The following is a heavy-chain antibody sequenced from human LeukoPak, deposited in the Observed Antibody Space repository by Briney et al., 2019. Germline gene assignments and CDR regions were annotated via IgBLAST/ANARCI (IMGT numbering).Heavy chain of an antibody. CDR2: IIPIFGTA. Sequence: SVKVSCKASGGTFSSYAISWVRQAPGQGLEWMGGIIPIFGTANYAQKFQGRVTITADESTSTAYMELSSLRSEDTAVYYCAGSRDGYSYYFDYWGQGTLVTVSS. V-gene: IGHV1-69*13. CDR1: GGTFSSYA. J-gene: IGHJ4*02. D-gene: IGHD5-24*01. CDR3: AGSRDGYSYYFDY.